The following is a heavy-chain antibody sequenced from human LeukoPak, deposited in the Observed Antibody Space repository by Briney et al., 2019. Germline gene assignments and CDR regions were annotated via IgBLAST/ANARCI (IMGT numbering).Heavy chain of an antibody. Sequence: PSETLSLTCTVSGYSISSGYYWGWIRQPPGKGLEWIGSIYHSGSTYYNPSLKSRVTISVDTSKNQFSLKLSSVTAADTAVYYLGGGGYGDYDLTFNPFDYWGQGTLVTVSS. CDR1: GYSISSGYY. D-gene: IGHD4-17*01. J-gene: IGHJ4*02. CDR2: IYHSGST. CDR3: GGGGYGDYDLTFNPFDY. V-gene: IGHV4-38-2*02.